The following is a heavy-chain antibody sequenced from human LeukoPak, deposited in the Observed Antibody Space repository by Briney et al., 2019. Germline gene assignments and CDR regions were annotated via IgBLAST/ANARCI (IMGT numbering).Heavy chain of an antibody. CDR2: ISPIFGTA. CDR1: GGTFSSYA. D-gene: IGHD5-24*01. CDR3: ARSPGGDGYNFNY. J-gene: IGHJ4*02. V-gene: IGHV1-69*05. Sequence: SVKVSCKASGGTFSSYAISWVRQAPGQGLEWMGGISPIFGTANYAQKFQGRVTITTDESTSTAYMELSSLRSEDTAVYYCARSPGGDGYNFNYWGQGTLVTVSS.